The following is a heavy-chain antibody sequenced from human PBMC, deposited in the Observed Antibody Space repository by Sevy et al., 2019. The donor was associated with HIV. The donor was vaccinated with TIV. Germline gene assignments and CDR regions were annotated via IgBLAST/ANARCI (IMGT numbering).Heavy chain of an antibody. CDR1: GFSLSTSGVG. J-gene: IGHJ6*02. CDR3: AHRRYDSSGLLYYYGMDV. Sequence: SGPTLVKPTQTLTLTCTFSGFSLSTSGVGVGWIRQPPGKALEWLALIYWDDDKRYSPSLKSRLTITKDTSKNQVVLKMTNMDPVDTATYYCAHRRYDSSGLLYYYGMDVWGQGTAVTVSS. CDR2: IYWDDDK. D-gene: IGHD3-22*01. V-gene: IGHV2-5*02.